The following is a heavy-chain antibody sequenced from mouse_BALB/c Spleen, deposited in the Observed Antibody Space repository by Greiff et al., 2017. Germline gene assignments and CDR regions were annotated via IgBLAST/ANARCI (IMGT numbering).Heavy chain of an antibody. CDR1: GFTFSSFG. V-gene: IGHV5-17*02. J-gene: IGHJ3*01. CDR3: ARDSELTGFAY. D-gene: IGHD4-1*01. CDR2: ISSGSSTI. Sequence: EVKVVESGGGLVQPGGSRKLSCAASGFTFSSFGMHWVRQAPEKGLEWVAYISSGSSTIYYADTVKGRFTISRDNPKNTLFLQMTSLRSEDTAMYYCARDSELTGFAYWGQGTLVTVSA.